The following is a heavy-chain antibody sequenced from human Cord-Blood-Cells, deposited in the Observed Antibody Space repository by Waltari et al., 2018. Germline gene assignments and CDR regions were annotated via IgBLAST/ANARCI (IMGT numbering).Heavy chain of an antibody. V-gene: IGHV1-2*04. Sequence: QVQLVQSGAEVKKPGASVKVSCKASGYTFTGYYMHWVRQAPGQGLEWMGWINPNSGGTNYAQKFQGWVTMTRDTSISTAYRELSRLRSDDTAVYYCATSTSDYDFWSGYYRSNYGMDVWGQGTTVTVSS. CDR2: INPNSGGT. J-gene: IGHJ6*02. CDR1: GYTFTGYY. D-gene: IGHD3-3*01. CDR3: ATSTSDYDFWSGYYRSNYGMDV.